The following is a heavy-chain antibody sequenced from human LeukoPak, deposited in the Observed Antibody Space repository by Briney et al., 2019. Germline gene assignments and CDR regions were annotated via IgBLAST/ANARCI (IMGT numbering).Heavy chain of an antibody. Sequence: GGSLRLSCAASGFTFSSYSMNWVRQAPGKGLEWVSSISSSSSYIYYADSVKGRFTISRDNAKNSLYLQMNSLRAEDTAVYYCARDVSPYYDFWSGYYGVGYYYYMDVWGKGTTVTVSS. CDR2: ISSSSSYI. CDR3: ARDVSPYYDFWSGYYGVGYYYYMDV. V-gene: IGHV3-21*01. CDR1: GFTFSSYS. D-gene: IGHD3-3*01. J-gene: IGHJ6*03.